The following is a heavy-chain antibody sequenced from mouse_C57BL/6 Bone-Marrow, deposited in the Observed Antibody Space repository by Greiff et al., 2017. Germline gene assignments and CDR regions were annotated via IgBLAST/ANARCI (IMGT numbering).Heavy chain of an antibody. Sequence: EVQLQQSGPELVKPGASVKISCKASGYSFTDYNMNWVKQSNGKSLEWIGVINPNNGTTSYNQKFKGKVTLTVDKSSSTAYMQLNSLTSADSAVYYCARGYVYAYAMDYWGQGTSVTVSS. CDR2: INPNNGTT. CDR3: ARGYVYAYAMDY. J-gene: IGHJ4*01. CDR1: GYSFTDYN. V-gene: IGHV1-39*01. D-gene: IGHD2-2*01.